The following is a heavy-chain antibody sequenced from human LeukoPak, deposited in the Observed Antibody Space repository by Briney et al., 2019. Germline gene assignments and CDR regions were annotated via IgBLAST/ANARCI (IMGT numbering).Heavy chain of an antibody. CDR1: GYTFTSYW. CDR2: IYPGDSDT. Sequence: GESLKISCKGSGYTFTSYWIGWVRQMPGKGLEWMGSIYPGDSDTRYSPSFQGQVTISADKSINTAYVQWSSLKASDTAMYYCARPKYGDYCYMDVWGKGTTVSVSS. J-gene: IGHJ6*03. D-gene: IGHD2-8*01. CDR3: ARPKYGDYCYMDV. V-gene: IGHV5-51*03.